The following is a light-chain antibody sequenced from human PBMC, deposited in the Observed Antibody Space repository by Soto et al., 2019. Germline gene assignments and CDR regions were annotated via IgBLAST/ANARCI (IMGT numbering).Light chain of an antibody. V-gene: IGKV3-11*01. CDR1: RSISSY. CDR3: QQRSNWPGT. Sequence: EVVLTQSPATLSLSPGDSATLSCRASRSISSYLAWYQQKPGQAPRLLIYDASNRATGIPARFSGSGSGTDFTLTISSLEPEDFAVYYCQQRSNWPGTFGQGTRLEIK. J-gene: IGKJ5*01. CDR2: DAS.